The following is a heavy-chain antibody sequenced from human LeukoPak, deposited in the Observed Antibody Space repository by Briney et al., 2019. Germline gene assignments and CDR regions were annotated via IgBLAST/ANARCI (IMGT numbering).Heavy chain of an antibody. CDR1: GYTFTSYY. CDR2: INPNSGGT. J-gene: IGHJ5*02. V-gene: IGHV1-2*02. CDR3: GLVTSGNWWFDP. D-gene: IGHD2-21*02. Sequence: ASVKVSCKASGYTFTSYYMHWVRQAPGQGLEWMGWINPNSGGTNYAQKLQGRVTMTRDTSISTSYMELSSLTSDDTAVYYCGLVTSGNWWFDPWGQGTLVTVSS.